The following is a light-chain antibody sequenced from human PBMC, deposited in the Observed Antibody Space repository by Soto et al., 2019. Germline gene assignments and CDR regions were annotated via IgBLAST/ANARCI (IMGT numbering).Light chain of an antibody. Sequence: DIRITRSPSTRSSSVGYRVTMTCRSSQSISSWLSLYQHKPGKAPNLLIYDASSLESGVPSRFSGSGSGTEFTLTISSLQPDDFATYYCQQYNSYSPLTFGGGTRLEIK. V-gene: IGKV1-5*01. CDR3: QQYNSYSPLT. CDR1: QSISSW. J-gene: IGKJ5*01. CDR2: DAS.